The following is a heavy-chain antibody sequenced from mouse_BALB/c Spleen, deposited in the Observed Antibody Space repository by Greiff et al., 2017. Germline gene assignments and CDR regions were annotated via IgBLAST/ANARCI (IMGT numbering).Heavy chain of an antibody. J-gene: IGHJ3*01. CDR1: GFSLTSYG. D-gene: IGHD2-4*01. CDR3: ASLYYDYDAWFAY. CDR2: IWAGGST. V-gene: IGHV2-9*02. Sequence: VKLMESGPGLVAPSQSLSITCTVSGFSLTSYGVHWVRQPPGKGLEWLGVIWAGGSTNYNSALMSRLSISKDNSKSQVFLKMNSLQTDDTAMYYCASLYYDYDAWFAYWGQGTLVTVSA.